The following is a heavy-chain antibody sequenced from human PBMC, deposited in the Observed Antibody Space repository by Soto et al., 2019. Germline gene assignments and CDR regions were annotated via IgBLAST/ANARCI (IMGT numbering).Heavy chain of an antibody. CDR3: ARQFRALVGATSYFEY. CDR2: IYYSGST. CDR1: GGSISSYY. D-gene: IGHD1-26*01. V-gene: IGHV4-59*08. J-gene: IGHJ4*02. Sequence: SETLSLTCTVSGGSISSYYWSWIRQPPGKGLEWIGYIYYSGSTNYNPSLKSRVTISVDTSKNQFSLKLSSVTAADTAVYYCARQFRALVGATSYFEYWGQGTLVTVS.